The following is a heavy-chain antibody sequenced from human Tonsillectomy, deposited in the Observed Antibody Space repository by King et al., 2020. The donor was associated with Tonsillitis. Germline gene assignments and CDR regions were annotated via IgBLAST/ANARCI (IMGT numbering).Heavy chain of an antibody. CDR2: IFYSGST. Sequence: QLQESGPGLVKPSETLSLTCTVSGGSVSGHYWSWIRQPPGKGLEWIGYIFYSGSTNYNPSLKSRVTISVDTSRNQFSLKLNSVTVADTAMYYCARHDFWSCFDYWGQGSLITVSS. CDR1: GGSVSGHY. V-gene: IGHV4-59*08. CDR3: ARHDFWSCFDY. D-gene: IGHD3-3*01. J-gene: IGHJ4*02.